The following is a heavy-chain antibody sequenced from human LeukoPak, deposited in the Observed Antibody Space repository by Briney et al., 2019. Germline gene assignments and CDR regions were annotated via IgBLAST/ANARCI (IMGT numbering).Heavy chain of an antibody. D-gene: IGHD2-2*02. CDR2: IYYSGST. Sequence: SETLSLTCTVSGGSISSYYWSWIRQPPGKGLEWIGYIYYSGSTNYNPSLKSRVTISVDTSKNQFSLQLNSVTPEDTAVYYCARDPWYQLLYDGSSYFDYWGQGTLVTVSS. CDR1: GGSISSYY. CDR3: ARDPWYQLLYDGSSYFDY. J-gene: IGHJ4*02. V-gene: IGHV4-59*12.